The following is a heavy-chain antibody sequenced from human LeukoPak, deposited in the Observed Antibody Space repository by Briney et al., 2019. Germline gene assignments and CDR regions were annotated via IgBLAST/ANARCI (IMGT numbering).Heavy chain of an antibody. D-gene: IGHD3-16*01. CDR1: GFTFNSEP. CDR2: IRSDSKTI. V-gene: IGHV3-48*01. Sequence: GGSLRLSCVMSGFTFNSEPMTWVRRAPGKGLDWIAHIRSDSKTIVYADSVKGRFTISRDNAKNSLSLQMNSLRAEDTAVYFCARDYDWAFDYWGQGILVTVAS. J-gene: IGHJ4*02. CDR3: ARDYDWAFDY.